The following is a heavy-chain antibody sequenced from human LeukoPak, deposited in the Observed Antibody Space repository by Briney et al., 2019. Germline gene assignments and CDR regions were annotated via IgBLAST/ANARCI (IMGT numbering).Heavy chain of an antibody. D-gene: IGHD2-15*01. CDR2: IKQDGSEK. CDR3: ARSRSGTSPNWFDP. CDR1: GFTFSSYW. V-gene: IGHV3-7*01. J-gene: IGHJ5*02. Sequence: GGSLRLPCAASGFTFSSYWMSWVRQAPGKGLEWVANIKQDGSEKYYVDSVKGRFTISRDNAKNSLYLQMNSLRAEDTAVYYCARSRSGTSPNWFDPWGQGTLVTVSS.